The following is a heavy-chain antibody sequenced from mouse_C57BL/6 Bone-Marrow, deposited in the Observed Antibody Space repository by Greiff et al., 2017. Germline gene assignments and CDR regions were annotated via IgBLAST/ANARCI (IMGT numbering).Heavy chain of an antibody. D-gene: IGHD1-1*01. Sequence: EVKLVESGGGLVKPGGSLKLSCAASGFTFSSYAMSWVRQTPEKRLEWVATISDGGSYTYYPDNVKGRFTLSRDNAKNNLYLQMSHLKSEDTAMYYCAREDYYGSSYGYYAMDYWGQGTSVTVSS. CDR2: ISDGGSYT. CDR1: GFTFSSYA. CDR3: AREDYYGSSYGYYAMDY. J-gene: IGHJ4*01. V-gene: IGHV5-4*01.